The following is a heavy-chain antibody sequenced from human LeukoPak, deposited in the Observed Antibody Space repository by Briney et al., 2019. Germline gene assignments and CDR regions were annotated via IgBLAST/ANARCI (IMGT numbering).Heavy chain of an antibody. CDR2: IIPIFGTA. CDR3: ARGRSGSYPFDY. J-gene: IGHJ4*02. D-gene: IGHD1-26*01. V-gene: IGHV1-69*01. Sequence: GASVKVSCKASGGTFSSYAISWVRQATGQGLEWMGGIIPIFGTANYAQKFQGRVTITADESASTAYMELSSLRSEDMAVYYCARGRSGSYPFDYWGQGTLVTVSS. CDR1: GGTFSSYA.